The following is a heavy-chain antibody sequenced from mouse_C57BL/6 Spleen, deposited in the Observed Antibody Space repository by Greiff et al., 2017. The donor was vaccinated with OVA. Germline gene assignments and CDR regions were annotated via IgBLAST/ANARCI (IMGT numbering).Heavy chain of an antibody. CDR1: GFTFSSYA. CDR3: ARDGYYLYYAMDY. Sequence: EVNVVESGGGLVQPGGSLKLSCAASGFTFSSYAMSWVRQTPEKRLEWVATISDGGSYTYYPDNVKGRFTISRDNAKNNLYLQMSHLKSEDTAMYYCARDGYYLYYAMDYWGQGTSVTVSS. CDR2: ISDGGSYT. D-gene: IGHD2-3*01. V-gene: IGHV5-4*01. J-gene: IGHJ4*01.